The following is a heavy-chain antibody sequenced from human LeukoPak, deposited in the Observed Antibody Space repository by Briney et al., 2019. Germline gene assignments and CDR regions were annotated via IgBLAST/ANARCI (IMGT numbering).Heavy chain of an antibody. D-gene: IGHD6-19*01. CDR3: ARGSSGWLRFDY. CDR2: IYYSGNT. Sequence: SETLSLTCTVSGGSINSGSYYWSWIRQHPGKGLEWIGYIYYSGNTYYSPSLKSRITISLDTSKNQFPLKLSSVTAAGTAVYYCARGSSGWLRFDYWGQGTLVTVSS. J-gene: IGHJ4*02. CDR1: GGSINSGSYY. V-gene: IGHV4-31*03.